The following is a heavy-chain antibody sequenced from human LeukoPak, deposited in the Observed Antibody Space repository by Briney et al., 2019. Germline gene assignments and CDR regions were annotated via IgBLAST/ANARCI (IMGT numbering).Heavy chain of an antibody. J-gene: IGHJ6*02. V-gene: IGHV3-66*01. D-gene: IGHD3-10*02. CDR3: ARDLHYYVAMDV. Sequence: PGGSLRLSCAASGISVSNNYMSWARQAPGKGLEWVSVIYSGGSTFYADSVKGRFTISRDNSKNTLYLQMNSLRAEDTAVYYCARDLHYYVAMDVWGQGTTVTVSS. CDR2: IYSGGST. CDR1: GISVSNNY.